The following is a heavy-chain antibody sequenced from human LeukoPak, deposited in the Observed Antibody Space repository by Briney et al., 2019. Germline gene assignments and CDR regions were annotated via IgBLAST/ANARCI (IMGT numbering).Heavy chain of an antibody. V-gene: IGHV3-23*01. D-gene: IGHD3-22*01. J-gene: IGHJ3*02. CDR2: MSGDGTRT. CDR3: AKRENYYDSSGYHYVGAFDI. CDR1: GFTFSTYA. Sequence: GVSLRLSCAASGFTFSTYAMSWVRQAPGKGLEWVSAMSGDGTRTYYADSVRGRFTISRDNSKNTVHLQMNSLRAEDTAVYYCAKRENYYDSSGYHYVGAFDIWGQGTMVTVS.